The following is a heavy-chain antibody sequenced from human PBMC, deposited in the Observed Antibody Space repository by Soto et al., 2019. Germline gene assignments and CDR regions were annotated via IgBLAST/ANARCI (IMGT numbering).Heavy chain of an antibody. CDR2: INHSGST. Sequence: PSETLSLTCAVYGGSFSGYYWSWIRQPPGKGLEWIGEINHSGSTNYNPSLKSRVTISVDTSKNQFSLKLSSVTAADTAVYYCARIGTSYYYGSGSYYPYNWFDPWGQGTLVTVSS. CDR3: ARIGTSYYYGSGSYYPYNWFDP. J-gene: IGHJ5*02. V-gene: IGHV4-34*01. D-gene: IGHD3-10*01. CDR1: GGSFSGYY.